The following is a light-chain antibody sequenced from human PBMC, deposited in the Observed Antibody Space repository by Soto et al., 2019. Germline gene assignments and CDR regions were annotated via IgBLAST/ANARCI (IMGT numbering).Light chain of an antibody. CDR3: QSYDTSLSAWV. V-gene: IGLV1-40*01. J-gene: IGLJ7*01. CDR2: GND. CDR1: SSNIGAGYD. Sequence: QPVLTQPPSVSGAPGQRVTISCTGSSSNIGAGYDVHWYQQLPGTAPKLLIFGNDNRPSGVPDRFSGSKSGTSASLAITGLQADDEADYYCQSYDTSLSAWVFGGGTQLTVL.